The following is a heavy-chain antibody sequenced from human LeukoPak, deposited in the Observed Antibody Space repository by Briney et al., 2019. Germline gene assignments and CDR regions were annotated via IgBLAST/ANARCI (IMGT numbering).Heavy chain of an antibody. CDR1: GFTFSSYS. J-gene: IGHJ6*02. CDR2: ISSSSSTI. V-gene: IGHV3-48*02. D-gene: IGHD3-3*01. CDR3: ARADRSYYDFWSGYQGMDV. Sequence: GGSLRLSCAASGFTFSSYSMNWVRQAPGKGLEWVSYISSSSSTIYYADSVKGRFTISRDNAKNSLYLQMNSLRDEDTAVYYCARADRSYYDFWSGYQGMDVWGQGTTVTVSS.